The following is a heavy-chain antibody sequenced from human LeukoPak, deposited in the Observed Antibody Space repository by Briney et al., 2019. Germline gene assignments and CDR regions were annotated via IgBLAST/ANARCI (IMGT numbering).Heavy chain of an antibody. D-gene: IGHD5-18*01. CDR2: ISSSGSTI. CDR1: GFTFSSYE. V-gene: IGHV3-48*03. J-gene: IGHJ4*02. Sequence: PGGSLRLSCAASGFTFSSYEMNWVRQAPGKGLEWVSYISSSGSTIYYADSVKGRFTISRDNARNSLYLQMNSLRAEDTAVYYCARASRTSTDTAIFYWGQGTLVTVSS. CDR3: ARASRTSTDTAIFY.